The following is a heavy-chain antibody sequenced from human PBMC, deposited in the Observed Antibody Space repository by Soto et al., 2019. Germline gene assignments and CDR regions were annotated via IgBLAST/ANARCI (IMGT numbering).Heavy chain of an antibody. D-gene: IGHD3-9*01. CDR2: IYHSGST. CDR1: GGSISSGGYS. CDR3: ARVHYDILTGYLYFDY. J-gene: IGHJ4*02. Sequence: SETLSLTCAVSGGSISSGGYSWSWIRQPPGKGLEWIGYIYHSGSTYCNPSLKSRVTISVDRSKNQFSLKLSSVTAADTAVYYCARVHYDILTGYLYFDYWGQGTLVTVSS. V-gene: IGHV4-30-2*01.